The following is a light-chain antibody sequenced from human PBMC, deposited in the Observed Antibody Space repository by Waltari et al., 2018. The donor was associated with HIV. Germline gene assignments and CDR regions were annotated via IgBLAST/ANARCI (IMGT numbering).Light chain of an antibody. Sequence: QSALTQTASVFGSPGQSITISCTGTSSDSVGYNLVSLYQQRPGKAPKLMIYEVSKRPSGVSNRFSGSKSGNTASLTISGLQAEDEADYYCCAYAGSTTYVIFGGGTKLTVL. CDR1: SSDSVGYNL. CDR2: EVS. J-gene: IGLJ2*01. V-gene: IGLV2-23*02. CDR3: CAYAGSTTYVI.